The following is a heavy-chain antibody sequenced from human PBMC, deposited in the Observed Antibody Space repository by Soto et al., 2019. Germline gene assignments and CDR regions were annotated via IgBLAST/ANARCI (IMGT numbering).Heavy chain of an antibody. CDR1: GGTFSRYA. Sequence: QVQLVQSGAEVKKPGSSVKVSCKASGGTFSRYAISWVRQAPGQGLEWMGGIIPIFGTANYAQKFQGRVTITADESTSTAYMELSSLRSEDTAVYYCAGLYQEGEGEGYFDYWGQGTLVTVSS. J-gene: IGHJ4*02. CDR2: IIPIFGTA. D-gene: IGHD3-10*01. CDR3: AGLYQEGEGEGYFDY. V-gene: IGHV1-69*12.